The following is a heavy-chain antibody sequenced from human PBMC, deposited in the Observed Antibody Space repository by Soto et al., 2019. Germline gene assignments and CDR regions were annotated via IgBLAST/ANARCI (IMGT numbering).Heavy chain of an antibody. D-gene: IGHD2-8*02. Sequence: QVHLVQSGAEVRKPGASVKVSCKASGYTFSSYAMHWVRQAPGQRLEWMGWITAGYGNTKSSQKFKERVNSPRDTSASTVYMELTSRRSEDTAVDFCARDTGNGTFDFWGQGTLVTVSS. CDR2: ITAGYGNT. J-gene: IGHJ4*02. CDR1: GYTFSSYA. V-gene: IGHV1-3*01. CDR3: ARDTGNGTFDF.